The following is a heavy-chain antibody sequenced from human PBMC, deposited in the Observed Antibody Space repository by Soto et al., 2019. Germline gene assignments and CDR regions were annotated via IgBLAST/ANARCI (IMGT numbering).Heavy chain of an antibody. V-gene: IGHV3-30-3*01. J-gene: IGHJ6*02. CDR2: ISYDGGQK. D-gene: IGHD2-15*01. CDR3: ARDRVVARSGEYYFYYGMDV. Sequence: QVQLVESGGGVVQPGRSPRLSCAASGYTFSWYAMHWVRQTPGKGLEWVAVISYDGGQKYYADSVKGRFTISRDNSKNTLFLQMNSLRAEDTAVYYCARDRVVARSGEYYFYYGMDVWGQGTTVTVSS. CDR1: GYTFSWYA.